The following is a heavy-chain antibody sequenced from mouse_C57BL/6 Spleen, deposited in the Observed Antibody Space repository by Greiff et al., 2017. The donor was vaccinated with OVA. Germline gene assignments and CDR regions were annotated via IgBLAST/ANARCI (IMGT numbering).Heavy chain of an antibody. CDR3: ATINYVREMDY. Sequence: DVKLQESGPELVKPGASVKMSCKASGYTFTDYHMHWVKQSHGKSLEWIGYINPNNGGTSYNQKFKGKATLTVNKSSSTAYMELRSLTSEDSAVYYCATINYVREMDYWGQGTSVTVSS. V-gene: IGHV1-22*01. CDR2: INPNNGGT. J-gene: IGHJ4*01. D-gene: IGHD2-1*01. CDR1: GYTFTDYH.